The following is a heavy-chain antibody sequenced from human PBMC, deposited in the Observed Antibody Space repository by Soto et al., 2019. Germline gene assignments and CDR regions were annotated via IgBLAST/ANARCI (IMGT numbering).Heavy chain of an antibody. Sequence: GASVKVSCKASGYTFTGYYMHWVRQAPGQGLEWMGWINPNSGGTNYAQKVQGWVTMTRDTSISTAYMELSRLRSDDTAAYYSARDGGRRGYYYMDVWGKGTTVTVSS. CDR2: INPNSGGT. J-gene: IGHJ6*03. D-gene: IGHD3-10*01. CDR3: ARDGGRRGYYYMDV. CDR1: GYTFTGYY. V-gene: IGHV1-2*04.